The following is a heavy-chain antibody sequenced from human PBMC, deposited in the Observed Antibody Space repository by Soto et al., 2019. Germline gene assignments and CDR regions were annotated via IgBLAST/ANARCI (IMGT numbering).Heavy chain of an antibody. CDR2: ISVYNGNT. V-gene: IGHV1-18*04. CDR1: GYTFTSYG. Sequence: QVQLVQSGAEVKKPGASVKVSCKASGYTFTSYGISWVRQAPGQGLEWRGWISVYNGNTNYGQKLQGRVTMTTDTSTSTAYMELRSPRSDDTAVDSCARTAETIRFPYNWFDPWGQGTLVTVSS. CDR3: ARTAETIRFPYNWFDP. J-gene: IGHJ5*02. D-gene: IGHD3-3*01.